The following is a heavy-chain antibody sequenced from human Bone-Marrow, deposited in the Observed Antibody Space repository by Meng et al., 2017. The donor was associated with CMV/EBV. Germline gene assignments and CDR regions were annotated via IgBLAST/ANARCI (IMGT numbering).Heavy chain of an antibody. CDR3: ARDHLYGYYFDY. CDR2: INPNSGGT. Sequence: QGKLVQSGAEVKKPGASVKVSCKSSAYTFTGYYMQWVRQAPGQGLEWMGWINPNSGGTNYAEKFQGRVTMTRDTSISTAYMELNSLRFDDTAVYYCARDHLYGYYFDYWGQGTLVTVSS. CDR1: AYTFTGYY. J-gene: IGHJ4*02. V-gene: IGHV1-2*02. D-gene: IGHD5-18*01.